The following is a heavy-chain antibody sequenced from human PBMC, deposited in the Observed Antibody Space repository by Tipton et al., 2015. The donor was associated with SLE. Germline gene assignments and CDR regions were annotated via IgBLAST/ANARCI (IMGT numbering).Heavy chain of an antibody. V-gene: IGHV3-23*01. CDR1: GFTFSDYY. D-gene: IGHD1-26*01. CDR3: AKPPGSGSYTLDFDY. CDR2: ISGSGGST. Sequence: SLRLSCAASGFTFSDYYMSWVRQAPGKGLEWVSAISGSGGSTYYADSVKGRFTISRDNSKNTLYLQMNSLRAEDTAVYYCAKPPGSGSYTLDFDYWGQGTLVTVSS. J-gene: IGHJ4*02.